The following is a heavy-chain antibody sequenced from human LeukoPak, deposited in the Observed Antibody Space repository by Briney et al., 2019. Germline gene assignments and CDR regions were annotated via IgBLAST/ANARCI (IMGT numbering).Heavy chain of an antibody. V-gene: IGHV4-39*07. J-gene: IGHJ5*02. D-gene: IGHD3-16*02. CDR3: ATLHVGYDYVWGSYRYP. Sequence: GSLRLSCAASGFTFSSYWMSWVRQAPGKGLEWIGSIYYSGSTYYNPSLKSRVTISVDTSKNQFSLKLSSVTAADTAVYYCATLHVGYDYVWGSYRYPWGQGTLVTVSS. CDR2: IYYSGST. CDR1: GFTFSSYW.